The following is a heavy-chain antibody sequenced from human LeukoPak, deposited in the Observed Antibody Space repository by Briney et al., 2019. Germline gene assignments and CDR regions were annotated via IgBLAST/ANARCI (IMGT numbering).Heavy chain of an antibody. CDR2: IKQDGGEK. J-gene: IGHJ4*02. Sequence: GGSLRLSCAASGFTFSSYWMTWVRQAPGKGLEWVANIKQDGGEKYYVNFVKGRFTISRDNAKNSLYLEMNSLRVEDTAIYYCARDGRPLDYWGLGTLVTVSS. V-gene: IGHV3-7*01. CDR1: GFTFSSYW. D-gene: IGHD3/OR15-3a*01. CDR3: ARDGRPLDY.